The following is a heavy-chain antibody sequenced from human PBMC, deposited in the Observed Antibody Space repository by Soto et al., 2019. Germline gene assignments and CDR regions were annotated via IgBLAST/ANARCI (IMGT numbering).Heavy chain of an antibody. CDR2: ISPIFGTA. D-gene: IGHD2-15*01. Sequence: QVQLVQSGAEVKKPGYSVKVSCKAPGGTFSSYAIRWVRQAPGQGLEWMGGISPIFGTANYAQQFQGTVTITADESASTADMELSCVRSEDTAGYYCESLVVGLWVMGVGGQGTTVTVSS. J-gene: IGHJ6*02. CDR3: ESLVVGLWVMGV. CDR1: GGTFSSYA. V-gene: IGHV1-69*01.